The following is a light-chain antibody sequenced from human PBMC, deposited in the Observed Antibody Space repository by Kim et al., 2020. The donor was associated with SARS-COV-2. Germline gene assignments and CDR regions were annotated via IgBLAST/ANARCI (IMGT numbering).Light chain of an antibody. Sequence: QSVTISCSGSSSNFGSNTVNWNQQLPGTAPKLLIYTNNQRPSGVPDRFSGSKSGTSASLAISGLQSEDEADYYCAAWDDSLNGHVLFGGGTQLTVL. J-gene: IGLJ2*01. CDR3: AAWDDSLNGHVL. CDR2: TNN. CDR1: SSNFGSNT. V-gene: IGLV1-44*01.